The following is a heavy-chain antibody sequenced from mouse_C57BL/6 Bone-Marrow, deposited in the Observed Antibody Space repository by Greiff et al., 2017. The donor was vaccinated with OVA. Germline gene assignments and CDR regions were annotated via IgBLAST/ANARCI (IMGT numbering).Heavy chain of an antibody. V-gene: IGHV1-81*01. CDR2: IYPRSGNT. Sequence: QVQLKESGAELARPGASVKLSCKASGYTFTSYGISWVKQRTGQGLEWIGEIYPRSGNTYYNEKFKGKATLTADKSSSTAYMELRSLTSEDSAVYFCARPREDGTTVVAPFDYWGQGTTLTVSS. J-gene: IGHJ2*01. CDR3: ARPREDGTTVVAPFDY. CDR1: GYTFTSYG. D-gene: IGHD1-1*01.